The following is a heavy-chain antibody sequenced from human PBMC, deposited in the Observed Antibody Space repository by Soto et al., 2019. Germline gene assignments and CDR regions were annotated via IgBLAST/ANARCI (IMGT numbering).Heavy chain of an antibody. CDR1: GFTVSSNY. J-gene: IGHJ6*04. CDR3: ARREGDV. V-gene: IGHV3-66*01. Sequence: EVQLVESGGGLVQPGGSLRLSCEASGFTVSSNYMSWVRKAPGKGLELVSIIYSGGSTYYADSVKGRFTISRDNSNNTLYLQMTSLRAEDTAVYYCARREGDVWGKGTTVTVSS. CDR2: IYSGGST.